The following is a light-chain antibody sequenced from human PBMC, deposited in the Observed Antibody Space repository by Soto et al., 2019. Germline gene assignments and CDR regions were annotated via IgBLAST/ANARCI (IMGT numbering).Light chain of an antibody. CDR1: QAINNY. V-gene: IGKV1-27*01. Sequence: DIQMTQSPSSLSASVGDRVTITCRASQAINNYLAWYQQKPGKVPTLLISAASTLQSGVPSRFSGSGSGTDFTLTISRLQPEDVATYYCQKFNAAPTFGGGTKVEI. J-gene: IGKJ4*01. CDR3: QKFNAAPT. CDR2: AAS.